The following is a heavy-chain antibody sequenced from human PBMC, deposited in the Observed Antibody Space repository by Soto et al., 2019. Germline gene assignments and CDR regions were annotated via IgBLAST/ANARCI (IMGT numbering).Heavy chain of an antibody. CDR3: ARDLDGVVVVPAAIDY. D-gene: IGHD2-2*01. J-gene: IGHJ4*02. CDR2: INAGNGNT. Sequence: ASVKVSCKASGYTFTRYGIRWVRQAPGQGLEWMGWINAGNGNTKYSQKFQGRVTITRDTSASTAYMELSSLRSEDTAVYYCARDLDGVVVVPAAIDYWGQGTLVTVSS. CDR1: GYTFTRYG. V-gene: IGHV1-3*01.